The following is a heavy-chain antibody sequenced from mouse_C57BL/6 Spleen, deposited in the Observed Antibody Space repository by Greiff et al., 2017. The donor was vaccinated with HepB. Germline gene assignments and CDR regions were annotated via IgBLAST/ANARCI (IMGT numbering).Heavy chain of an antibody. CDR3: ARDLVDY. CDR2: ISDGGSYT. CDR1: GFTFSSYA. Sequence: EVKVVESGGGLVKPGGSLKLSCAASGFTFSSYAMSWVRQTPEKRLEWVATISDGGSYTYYPDNVKGRFTISRDNAKNNLYLQMSHLKSEDTAMYYCARDLVDYWGQGTSVTVSS. J-gene: IGHJ4*01. V-gene: IGHV5-4*01.